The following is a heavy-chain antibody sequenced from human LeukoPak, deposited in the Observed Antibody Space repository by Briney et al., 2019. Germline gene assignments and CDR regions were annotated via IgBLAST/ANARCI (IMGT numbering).Heavy chain of an antibody. V-gene: IGHV3-23*01. J-gene: IGHJ4*02. CDR1: GFTLSNYA. CDR2: IFGYGGST. D-gene: IGHD6-13*01. CDR3: AKMAGYNSRFDY. Sequence: SGGSLRLSCTASGFTLSNYAMSWVRQAPGKGLEWVSTIFGYGGSTYYADSVEGRFTISRDNSKNTLYLQLNSLTVEDTATYYCAKMAGYNSRFDYWGQGTLVTVAS.